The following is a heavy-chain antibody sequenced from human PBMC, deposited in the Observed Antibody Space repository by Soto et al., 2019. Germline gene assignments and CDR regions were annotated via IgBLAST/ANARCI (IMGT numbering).Heavy chain of an antibody. CDR1: GYTFTSYG. Sequence: GASVKVSCKASGYTFTSYGISWVRQAPGQGLEWMGWISAYNGNTNYAQKLQGRVTMTTDTSTSTAYMELRSLRSDDTAVYYCARVWTYSSSWYEYYYYYGMDVWGQGTTVTVSS. CDR2: ISAYNGNT. V-gene: IGHV1-18*04. D-gene: IGHD6-13*01. CDR3: ARVWTYSSSWYEYYYYYGMDV. J-gene: IGHJ6*02.